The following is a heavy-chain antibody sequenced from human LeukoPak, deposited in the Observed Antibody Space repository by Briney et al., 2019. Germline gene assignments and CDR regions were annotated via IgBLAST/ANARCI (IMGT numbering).Heavy chain of an antibody. D-gene: IGHD3-22*01. Sequence: SETLSLTCTVSGGSISSGSYYWSWIRQPAGKGLEWIGRIYTSGSTNYNPSLKSRVTISVDTSKNQFSLKLSSLTAADTAVYYCARGYYDSSGFFPPHYWGQGTLVTVSS. J-gene: IGHJ4*02. CDR2: IYTSGST. CDR1: GGSISSGSYY. V-gene: IGHV4-61*02. CDR3: ARGYYDSSGFFPPHY.